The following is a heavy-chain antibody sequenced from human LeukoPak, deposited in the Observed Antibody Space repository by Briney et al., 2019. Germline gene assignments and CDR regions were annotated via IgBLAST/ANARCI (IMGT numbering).Heavy chain of an antibody. CDR1: GGSISSWY. Sequence: SETLSLTCTVSGGSISSWYWSWIRQPPGKGLEWIGYIYDSGNTNYNPSLKSRVTISVDTSKNQFSLKLSSVTAADTAVYYCARRLSWALSFDYWGQGTLVTVSS. D-gene: IGHD3-10*01. CDR2: IYDSGNT. CDR3: ARRLSWALSFDY. J-gene: IGHJ4*02. V-gene: IGHV4-59*12.